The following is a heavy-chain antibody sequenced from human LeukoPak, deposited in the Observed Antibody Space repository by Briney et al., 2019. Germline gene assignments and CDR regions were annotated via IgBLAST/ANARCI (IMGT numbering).Heavy chain of an antibody. Sequence: GASVKVSCKASGYTFTGYYMHWVRQAPGQGLAWMGWINPNSGGTNYAQKFQGRVTMTRDTSISTAYMELSRLRSDDTAVYYCARGPSPYDFWSGYYADYYFDYWGQGTLVTVSS. CDR1: GYTFTGYY. J-gene: IGHJ4*02. D-gene: IGHD3-3*01. CDR3: ARGPSPYDFWSGYYADYYFDY. V-gene: IGHV1-2*02. CDR2: INPNSGGT.